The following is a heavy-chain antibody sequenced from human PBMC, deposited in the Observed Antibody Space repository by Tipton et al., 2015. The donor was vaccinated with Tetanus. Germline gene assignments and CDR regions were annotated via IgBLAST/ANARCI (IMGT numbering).Heavy chain of an antibody. CDR3: ARHFRRSGLEYFQH. D-gene: IGHD5-12*01. CDR2: IFYIGST. J-gene: IGHJ1*01. V-gene: IGHV4-39*01. Sequence: TLSLTCNVSGVPLSNSAYYWGWVRQPPGKALEWLGTIFYIGSTYYNPSLKSRVTISLDTSKNQFSLRLTSVTAADTSVYYCARHFRRSGLEYFQHWGQGTLVGVSS. CDR1: GVPLSNSAYY.